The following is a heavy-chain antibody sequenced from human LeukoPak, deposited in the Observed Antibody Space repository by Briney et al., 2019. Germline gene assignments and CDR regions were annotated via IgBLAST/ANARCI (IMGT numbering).Heavy chain of an antibody. CDR2: ISSSSSYI. D-gene: IGHD2-21*01. CDR3: ARGLFGGPKSTTFDY. CDR1: GFTSSSYS. Sequence: GGSLRLSCAASGFTSSSYSMNWVRQAPGKGLERVSPISSSSSYIYYADSVKGRFTISRDNAKNSLYLQMNSLRADDTAVYYCARGLFGGPKSTTFDYWGQGTLVTVSS. J-gene: IGHJ4*02. V-gene: IGHV3-21*01.